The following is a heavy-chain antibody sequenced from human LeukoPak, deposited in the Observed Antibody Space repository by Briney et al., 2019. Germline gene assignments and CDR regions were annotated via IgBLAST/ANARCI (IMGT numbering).Heavy chain of an antibody. CDR1: GGSISSSSYY. Sequence: PSETLSLTCIVSGGSISSSSYYWGWIRQPPGKGLEWIGSNSGSTYYNPSLKSRVTTSVDTSKKQFSLKLSSVTAADTAVYYCARRPGSYLNRNYYFDYWGQGTLVTVSS. J-gene: IGHJ4*02. CDR2: NSGST. V-gene: IGHV4-39*07. D-gene: IGHD1-26*01. CDR3: ARRPGSYLNRNYYFDY.